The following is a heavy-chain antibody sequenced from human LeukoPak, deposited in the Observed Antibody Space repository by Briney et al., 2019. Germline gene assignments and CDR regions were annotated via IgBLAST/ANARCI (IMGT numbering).Heavy chain of an antibody. CDR3: ARDRGDAFDI. CDR2: INSDGTNT. CDR1: GFTFSSYW. Sequence: GGSLRLSCAASGFTFSSYWMHWVRQAPGKGLVWVSRINSDGTNTLYADSVRGRFTISRDNAKNTVYLQMNSLRAEDTAVYYCARDRGDAFDIWGQGTMVTVSS. V-gene: IGHV3-74*03. D-gene: IGHD3-10*01. J-gene: IGHJ3*02.